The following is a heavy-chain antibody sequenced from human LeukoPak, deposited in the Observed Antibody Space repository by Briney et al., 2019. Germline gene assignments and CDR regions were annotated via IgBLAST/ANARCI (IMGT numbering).Heavy chain of an antibody. J-gene: IGHJ4*02. V-gene: IGHV3-23*01. Sequence: GGSLRLSCAASGFTFSSYAMSWVRQAPGKGLEWVSAISGSGGSTYYADSVKGRFTISRDNSKDTLYLQMNSLRAEDTAVYYCAKGHYDILTGYFEIYYFDYWSQGTLVTVSS. CDR3: AKGHYDILTGYFEIYYFDY. CDR2: ISGSGGST. D-gene: IGHD3-9*01. CDR1: GFTFSSYA.